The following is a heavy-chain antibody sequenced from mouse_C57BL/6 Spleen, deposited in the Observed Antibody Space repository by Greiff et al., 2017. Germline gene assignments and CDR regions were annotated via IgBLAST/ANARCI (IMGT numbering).Heavy chain of an antibody. J-gene: IGHJ2*01. CDR2: INPNNGGT. Sequence: VQLKQSGPELVKPGASVKISCKASGYTFTDYYMNWVKQSHGKSLEWIGDINPNNGGTSYNQKFKGKATLTVDKSSSTAYMELRSLTSEDSAVXYCARLDYYGSSYFDYWGQGTTLTVSS. CDR3: ARLDYYGSSYFDY. CDR1: GYTFTDYY. D-gene: IGHD1-1*01. V-gene: IGHV1-26*01.